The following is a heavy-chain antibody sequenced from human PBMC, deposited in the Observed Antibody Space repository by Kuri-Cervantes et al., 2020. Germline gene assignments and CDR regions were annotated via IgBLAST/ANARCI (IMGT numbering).Heavy chain of an antibody. CDR2: ISGGGTTT. D-gene: IGHD6-19*01. J-gene: IGHJ4*02. Sequence: GESLKISCAASGFTFNNYAMTWVRQAPGERLEWVSCISGGGTTTYYADAVKGRFTIPRDTSENTLFLQMNSLRVEDTAVYYCAKGYSSGWYYFDSWGQGTLVTVSS. CDR1: GFTFNNYA. CDR3: AKGYSSGWYYFDS. V-gene: IGHV3-23*01.